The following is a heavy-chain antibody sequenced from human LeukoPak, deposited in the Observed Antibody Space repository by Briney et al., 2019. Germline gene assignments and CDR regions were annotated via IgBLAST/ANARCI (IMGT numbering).Heavy chain of an antibody. CDR2: ISYDGSNK. Sequence: PGGSLRLSCAASGFTFSSYGMHWVRQAPGKGLEWVAVISYDGSNKYYADSVKGRFTISRDNSKNTLYLQMNSLRAEDTAVYYCARDSLMGYCSGGSCKYGGVYYYYGMDVWGQGTTVTVSS. D-gene: IGHD2-15*01. CDR1: GFTFSSYG. CDR3: ARDSLMGYCSGGSCKYGGVYYYYGMDV. V-gene: IGHV3-30*03. J-gene: IGHJ6*02.